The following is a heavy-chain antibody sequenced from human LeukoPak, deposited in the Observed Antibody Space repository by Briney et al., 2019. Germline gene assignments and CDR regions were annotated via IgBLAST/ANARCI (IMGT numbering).Heavy chain of an antibody. CDR1: GYTFTSYG. J-gene: IGHJ5*02. Sequence: AASVKVSCKASGYTFTSYGISWVRQAPGQGLEWMGWISAYNGNTNYAHKLQGRVTMTTDTSTSTAYMELRSLRSDDTAVYYCARGVPVAPRYDFWSGPKGANWFDPWGQGTLVTVSS. CDR2: ISAYNGNT. V-gene: IGHV1-18*01. CDR3: ARGVPVAPRYDFWSGPKGANWFDP. D-gene: IGHD3-3*01.